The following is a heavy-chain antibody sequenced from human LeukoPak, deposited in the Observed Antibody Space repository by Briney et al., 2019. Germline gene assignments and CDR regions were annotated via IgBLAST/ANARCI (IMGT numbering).Heavy chain of an antibody. CDR3: ARGNYYYGSPPFDY. CDR2: ISYDGSNK. CDR1: RFTFCSYA. Sequence: GGSLRLSCAASRFTFCSYAMHWVRQAPGKGLEWVAVISYDGSNKYYADSVKGRFTISRDNSKNTLYLQMNSLRAEDTAVYYCARGNYYYGSPPFDYWGQGTLVTVSS. D-gene: IGHD3-10*01. J-gene: IGHJ4*02. V-gene: IGHV3-30*04.